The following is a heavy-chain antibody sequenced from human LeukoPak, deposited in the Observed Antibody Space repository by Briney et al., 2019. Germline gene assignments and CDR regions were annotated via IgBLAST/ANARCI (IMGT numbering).Heavy chain of an antibody. CDR1: GGSISSYY. Sequence: SETLSLTCTVSGGSISSYYWSWIRQPPGKGLEWIGYIYYSGGTNYNPSLKSRVTISVDTSKNQFPLKLSSVTAADTAVYYCARGRGYYYYGMDVWGKGTTVTVSS. CDR3: ARGRGYYYYGMDV. J-gene: IGHJ6*04. V-gene: IGHV4-59*01. CDR2: IYYSGGT.